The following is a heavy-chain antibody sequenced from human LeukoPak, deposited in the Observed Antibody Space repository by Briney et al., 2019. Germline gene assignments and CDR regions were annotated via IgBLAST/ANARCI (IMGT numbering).Heavy chain of an antibody. CDR3: ATFFGVVTDY. CDR2: IWFGGSNK. V-gene: IGHV3-33*08. D-gene: IGHD3-3*01. J-gene: IGHJ4*02. CDR1: GITFRNFW. Sequence: GGSLRLSCAASGITFRNFWMTWVRQAPGKGLEWLAVIWFGGSNKYYADSVKGRFTISRDNAKNSLYLQMNSLRAEDTAVYYCATFFGVVTDYWGQGTLVTVSS.